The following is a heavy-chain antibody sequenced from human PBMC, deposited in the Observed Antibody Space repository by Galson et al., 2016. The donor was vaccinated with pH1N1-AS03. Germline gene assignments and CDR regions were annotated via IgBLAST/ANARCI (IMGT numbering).Heavy chain of an antibody. CDR3: ARDLSGEGSPVGYAMAV. CDR2: ISSSGSHI. D-gene: IGHD1-26*01. Sequence: SLRLSCAASGFMFSTNAMNWVRQAPGKGLEWISSISSSGSHIYYADSVKGRFTISRDNVKNSLYLQMNSLRDEDTAVYYCARDLSGEGSPVGYAMAVWGPGTTVTVSS. CDR1: GFMFSTNA. V-gene: IGHV3-21*01. J-gene: IGHJ6*02.